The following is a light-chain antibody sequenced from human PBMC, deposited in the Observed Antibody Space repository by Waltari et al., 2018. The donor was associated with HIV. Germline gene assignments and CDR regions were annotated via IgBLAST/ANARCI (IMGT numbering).Light chain of an antibody. CDR3: QQFNSYPNT. J-gene: IGKJ4*01. CDR1: QGIAHA. Sequence: IQLTQSPSSLSASVGDRVPLTCRASQGIAHALAWYQQKPGKPPKVLIFDASNLEGGVSSRFSGSGSGTEFTLTINSLQPEDFATYFCQQFNSYPNTFGGGTKVEIK. V-gene: IGKV1-13*02. CDR2: DAS.